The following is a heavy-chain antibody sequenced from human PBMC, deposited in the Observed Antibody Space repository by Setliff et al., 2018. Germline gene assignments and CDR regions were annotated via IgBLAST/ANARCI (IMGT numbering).Heavy chain of an antibody. J-gene: IGHJ6*02. Sequence: GESLTISCAASGFAFSGYGMHWVRQAPGKGLEWVTFTRFDGSTKYYADSVKXXXTISXXXPXXXXXXXXXXXXXXDTAVYYCAKANAMVVTSHSYGMDVWGQGTTVTVSS. CDR3: AKANAMVVTSHSYGMDV. CDR2: TRFDGSTK. V-gene: IGHV3-30*02. D-gene: IGHD2-21*02. CDR1: GFAFSGYG.